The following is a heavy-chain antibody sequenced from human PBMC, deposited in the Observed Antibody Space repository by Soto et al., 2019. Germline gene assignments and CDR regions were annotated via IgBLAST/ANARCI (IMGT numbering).Heavy chain of an antibody. CDR3: ARGRWLRQSFDY. CDR2: INHSGST. Sequence: PPETRCPTGAVYAGSWGADHWSWFRQPPGKGLEWIGEINHSGSTNYNPSLKSRVTISVDTSKNQFSLNLYSVTAADTAVYYCARGRWLRQSFDYWGQGTLVTVS. CDR1: AGSWGADH. D-gene: IGHD5-12*01. J-gene: IGHJ4*02. V-gene: IGHV4-34*01.